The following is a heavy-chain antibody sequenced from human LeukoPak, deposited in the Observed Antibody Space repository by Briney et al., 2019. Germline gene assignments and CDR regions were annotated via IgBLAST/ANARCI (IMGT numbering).Heavy chain of an antibody. CDR2: TYYSGST. D-gene: IGHD5-12*01. V-gene: IGHV4-39*07. CDR3: ARQSGYSGYDSSDYYYYHMDV. Sequence: SETLSLTCTVSGGSISSSSYYWGCIRQPPGKGLECIGSTYYSGSTYYNPSLKSRVTISVDTSKNQFSLKLSSVTAADTAVYYCARQSGYSGYDSSDYYYYHMDVWGKGTTVTVSS. CDR1: GGSISSSSYY. J-gene: IGHJ6*03.